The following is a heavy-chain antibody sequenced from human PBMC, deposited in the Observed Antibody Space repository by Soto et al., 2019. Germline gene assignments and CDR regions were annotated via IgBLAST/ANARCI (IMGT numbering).Heavy chain of an antibody. CDR1: GLTFSSYA. J-gene: IGHJ6*03. CDR3: AKVSGGETTDFMVRGVYYYYYMDV. CDR2: ISGSGGST. D-gene: IGHD3-10*01. Sequence: PGGSLRLSCAASGLTFSSYAMSWVRQAPGKGLEWVSAISGSGGSTYYADSVKGRFTISRDNSKNTLYLQMNSLRAEDTAVYYCAKVSGGETTDFMVRGVYYYYYMDVWGKGTTVTVSS. V-gene: IGHV3-23*01.